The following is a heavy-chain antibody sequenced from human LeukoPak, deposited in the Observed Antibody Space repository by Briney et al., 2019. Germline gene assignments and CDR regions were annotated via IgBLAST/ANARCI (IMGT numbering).Heavy chain of an antibody. D-gene: IGHD3-22*01. CDR1: GFTFSSYE. CDR2: IRSTVSTR. J-gene: IGHJ4*02. Sequence: PGGSLRLSCAASGFTFSSYEMNWVRQAPVKGLEWVSYIRSTVSTRYYADSVKGRFTISRDNAKNSLYLQMNSLRAEDTAVYYCASDYYDRSQYWGQGTLVTVSS. CDR3: ASDYYDRSQY. V-gene: IGHV3-48*03.